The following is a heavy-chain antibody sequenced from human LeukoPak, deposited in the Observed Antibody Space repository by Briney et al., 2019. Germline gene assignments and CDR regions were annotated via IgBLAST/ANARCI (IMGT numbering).Heavy chain of an antibody. V-gene: IGHV3-33*01. CDR2: IWYDGSNK. CDR1: GFTFSSYG. J-gene: IGHJ5*02. Sequence: PGRSLRLSCAASGFTFSSYGMHWVRQAPGKELEWVAVIWYDGSNKYYADSVKGRFTISRDNSKNTLYLQMNSLRAEDTAVYYCARDREVAGTGWFDPWGQGTLVTVSS. D-gene: IGHD6-19*01. CDR3: ARDREVAGTGWFDP.